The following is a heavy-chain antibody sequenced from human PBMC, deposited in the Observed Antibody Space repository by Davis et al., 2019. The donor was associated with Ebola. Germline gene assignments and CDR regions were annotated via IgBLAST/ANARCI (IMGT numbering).Heavy chain of an antibody. D-gene: IGHD6-13*01. V-gene: IGHV5-51*01. CDR1: GYSFTSYW. CDR3: ARDGYSSSWYVRDYPPNWFDP. Sequence: GGSLRLSCKGSGYSFTSYWIGWVRQMPGKGLEWMGIIYPGDSDTRYSPSFQGQVTISADKSISTAYLQWSSLKASDTAMYYCARDGYSSSWYVRDYPPNWFDPWGQGTLVTVSS. J-gene: IGHJ5*02. CDR2: IYPGDSDT.